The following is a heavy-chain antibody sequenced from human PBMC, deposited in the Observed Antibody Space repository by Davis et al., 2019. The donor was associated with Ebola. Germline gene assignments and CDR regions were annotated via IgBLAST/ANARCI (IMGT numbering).Heavy chain of an antibody. D-gene: IGHD3-3*01. CDR1: GFTFSNYG. Sequence: PGGSLRLSCTASGFTFSNYGMTWVRQAPGKGLEWVSGISGSGGGAYYADSLKGRFTISRDNSKNTVFLQMNSLTAEDTAVYYCAKGTIFGVAGGFDYWGQGTLVTVSS. J-gene: IGHJ4*02. CDR2: ISGSGGGA. V-gene: IGHV3-23*01. CDR3: AKGTIFGVAGGFDY.